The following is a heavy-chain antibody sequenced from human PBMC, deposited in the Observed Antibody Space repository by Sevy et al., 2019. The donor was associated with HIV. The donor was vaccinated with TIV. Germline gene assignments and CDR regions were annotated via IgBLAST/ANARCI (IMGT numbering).Heavy chain of an antibody. D-gene: IGHD3-3*01. CDR1: GITFSSYA. CDR3: AGRKVGDFWSGSLRGPWAGGPLFDY. CDR2: ISHTGDNI. J-gene: IGHJ4*02. V-gene: IGHV3-23*01. Sequence: GGSLRLSCAASGITFSSYAVTWVRQAPGKGLEWVSSISHTGDNIYYADSVRGQFTISRDNSKSTLYLHMGSLRAEDTAVYYCAGRKVGDFWSGSLRGPWAGGPLFDYWGQGTLVTVSS.